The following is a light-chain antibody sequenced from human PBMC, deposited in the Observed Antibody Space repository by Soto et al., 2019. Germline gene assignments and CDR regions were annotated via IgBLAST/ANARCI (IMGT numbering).Light chain of an antibody. CDR1: QRLLHSNGNTF. Sequence: EIVMTQSPPSLTVTPGEPASISCRSSQRLLHSNGNTFLDWYVQKPGQSPQLLIYLGSNRASGVPDRVSGSEARTDFTLKISRVEAEDVGVYYCMQALQTPYTFGQGTKLEIK. J-gene: IGKJ2*01. CDR2: LGS. V-gene: IGKV2-28*01. CDR3: MQALQTPYT.